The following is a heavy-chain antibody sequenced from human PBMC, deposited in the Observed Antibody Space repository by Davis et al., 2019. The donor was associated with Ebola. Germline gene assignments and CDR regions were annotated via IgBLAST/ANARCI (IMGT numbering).Heavy chain of an antibody. CDR3: AKGTAVNY. Sequence: GESLKISCAASGFTFSSYAMHWVRRAPGKGLEWVAVISYDGSNKYYADSVKGRFTISRDNSKNTLYLQMNSLRAEDTAVYYCAKGTAVNYWGQGTLVTVSS. D-gene: IGHD2-21*02. J-gene: IGHJ4*02. V-gene: IGHV3-30-3*01. CDR2: ISYDGSNK. CDR1: GFTFSSYA.